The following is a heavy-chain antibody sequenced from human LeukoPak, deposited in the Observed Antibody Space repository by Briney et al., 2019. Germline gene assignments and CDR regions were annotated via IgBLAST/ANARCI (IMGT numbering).Heavy chain of an antibody. V-gene: IGHV3-74*01. CDR3: ARERYSYGAEYFQH. CDR1: GFTFSSYW. J-gene: IGHJ1*01. Sequence: GGSLRLSCAVSGFTFSSYWMHWVRQAPGKGLVWVSRINSDGSSTSYADSVKGRFTISRDDAKNTLYLQMNSLRAEDTAVYYCARERYSYGAEYFQHWGQGTLVTVSS. D-gene: IGHD5-18*01. CDR2: INSDGSST.